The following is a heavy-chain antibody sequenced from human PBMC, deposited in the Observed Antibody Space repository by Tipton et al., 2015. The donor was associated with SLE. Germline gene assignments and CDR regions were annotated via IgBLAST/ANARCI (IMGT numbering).Heavy chain of an antibody. V-gene: IGHV4-34*01. Sequence: TLSLTCALYGGSFSGYYWNWIRQPPGKGLEWIGEINHSGSTNYNPSLKSRVTISVDTSKNQFSLKLSSVTAADTAVYYCARGLSSLVGFYYYYYMDVWGKGTTVTVSS. CDR3: ARGLSSLVGFYYYYYMDV. CDR1: GGSFSGYY. D-gene: IGHD2-8*02. J-gene: IGHJ6*03. CDR2: INHSGST.